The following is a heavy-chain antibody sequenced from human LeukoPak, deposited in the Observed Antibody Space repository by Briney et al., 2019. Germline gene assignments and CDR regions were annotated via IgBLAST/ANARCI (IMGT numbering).Heavy chain of an antibody. CDR2: IYTSGST. J-gene: IGHJ5*02. CDR3: ARGYNWGSPTRNFYYLDP. V-gene: IGHV4-4*07. D-gene: IGHD7-27*01. Sequence: SETLSLTCTVSGGSISSYYWSWIRQPAGKGLEWIGRIYTSGSTNYNPSLKSRVTMSVDTSKNQFSLKLRSVTAADTAVYYCARGYNWGSPTRNFYYLDPWGQGTLVTVSS. CDR1: GGSISSYY.